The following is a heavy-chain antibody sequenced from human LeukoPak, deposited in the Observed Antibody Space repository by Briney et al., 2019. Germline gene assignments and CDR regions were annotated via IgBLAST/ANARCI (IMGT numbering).Heavy chain of an antibody. CDR2: IYRVGST. CDR1: GFTVSSNY. D-gene: IGHD5-24*01. Sequence: AGGFLRLSCAASGFTVSSNYMSWVRQAPGKGLEWVSVIYRVGSTYYADSVKGRFTISRDNSKNTLYLQMNSLRAEDTAMYYCARGDGYNFFDCWGQGVLVTVSS. CDR3: ARGDGYNFFDC. V-gene: IGHV3-66*01. J-gene: IGHJ4*02.